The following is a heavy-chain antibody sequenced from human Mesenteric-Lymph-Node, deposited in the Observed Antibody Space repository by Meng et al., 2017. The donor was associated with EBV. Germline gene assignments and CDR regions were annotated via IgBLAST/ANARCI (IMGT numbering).Heavy chain of an antibody. CDR1: GGSISSSNW. CDR3: ASHRYCSSTSCSWFDP. CDR2: IYHSGST. D-gene: IGHD2-2*01. J-gene: IGHJ5*02. V-gene: IGHV4-4*02. Sequence: QVALQESGPGLVKPSGTLALTCAVSGGSISSSNWWSWVRQPPGKGLEWIGEIYHSGSTNYNPSLKSRVTISVDKSKNQFSLKLSSVTAADTAVYYCASHRYCSSTSCSWFDPWGQGTLVTVSS.